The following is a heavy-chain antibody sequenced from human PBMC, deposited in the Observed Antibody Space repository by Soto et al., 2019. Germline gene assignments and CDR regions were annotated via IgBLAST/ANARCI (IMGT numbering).Heavy chain of an antibody. CDR1: GYTFTSYG. J-gene: IGHJ6*02. CDR2: IRAYNGNT. Sequence: ASVKVSCKASGYTFTSYGISWVRQAPGQGLEWMGWIRAYNGNTNYAQKLQGRITMTTDTSTSTAYMELKSLRTDDTAVYYCARDLPTMDVWGQGTTVTVSS. V-gene: IGHV1-18*01. CDR3: ARDLPTMDV.